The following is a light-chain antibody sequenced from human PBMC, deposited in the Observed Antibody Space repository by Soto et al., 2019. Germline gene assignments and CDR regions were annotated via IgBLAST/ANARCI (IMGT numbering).Light chain of an antibody. CDR1: SSDVGGYNY. CDR2: EVS. CDR3: SSYRSNFTVV. Sequence: QSALTQPASVSGSPGQSITISCTGTSSDVGGYNYVSWYQQHPGKAPKLMIYEVSNRPSGVSNRFSGSKSGNTASLTISGLQAEDEAEYYCSSYRSNFTVVFGGGTKLTVL. J-gene: IGLJ2*01. V-gene: IGLV2-14*01.